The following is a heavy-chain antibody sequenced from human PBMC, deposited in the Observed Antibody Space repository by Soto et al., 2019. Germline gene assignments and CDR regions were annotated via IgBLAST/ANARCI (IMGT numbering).Heavy chain of an antibody. CDR1: GGSFSGYY. CDR2: INHSGST. CDR3: ARGQGGITISMVGFDP. J-gene: IGHJ5*02. V-gene: IGHV4-34*01. Sequence: SETLSLTCAVYGGSFSGYYWSWIRQPPGKGLEWIGEINHSGSTNYNPSLKSRVTISVDTSKNQFSLKLSSVTAADTAVYYCARGQGGITISMVGFDPWGQGTLVTVSS. D-gene: IGHD3-3*01.